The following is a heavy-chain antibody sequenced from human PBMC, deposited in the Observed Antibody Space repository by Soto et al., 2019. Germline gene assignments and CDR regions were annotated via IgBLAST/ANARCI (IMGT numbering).Heavy chain of an antibody. J-gene: IGHJ4*02. CDR1: GYSISSGYY. D-gene: IGHD3-22*01. CDR3: ARFSMIVVVIPDY. Sequence: ASETLSLTCAVSGYSISSGYYWGWIRQPPGKGLEWIGSIYHSGSTYYNPSLKSRVTISVDTSRNQFSLKLSSVTAADTAVYYCARFSMIVVVIPDYWGQGXLVTVSS. V-gene: IGHV4-38-2*01. CDR2: IYHSGST.